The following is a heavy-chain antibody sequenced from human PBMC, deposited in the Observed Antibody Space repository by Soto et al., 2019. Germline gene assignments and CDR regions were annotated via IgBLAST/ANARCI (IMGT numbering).Heavy chain of an antibody. CDR3: ARHPGGRGYYYGMDV. V-gene: IGHV1-69*12. D-gene: IGHD2-15*01. Sequence: QVQLVQSGAEVKKPGSSVKVSCKASGGTFSSYAISWVRQAPGQGLEWMGGIIPIFGTSNYAQKFQGRVTMTADELTSTAYMELSSLRSEDTAVYYCARHPGGRGYYYGMDVWGQGTTVTVSS. CDR1: GGTFSSYA. J-gene: IGHJ6*02. CDR2: IIPIFGTS.